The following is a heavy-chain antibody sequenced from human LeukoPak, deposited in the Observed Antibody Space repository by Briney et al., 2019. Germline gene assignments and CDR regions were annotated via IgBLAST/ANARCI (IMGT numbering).Heavy chain of an antibody. CDR2: INHSGST. D-gene: IGHD6-19*01. J-gene: IGHJ4*02. CDR3: ARGDGSGWYYFDY. V-gene: IGHV4-34*01. CDR1: GGAFSGYY. Sequence: PSETLSPTSAVYGGAFSGYYWSWIRQPPGKGRECIGEINHSGSTNYNPSLKSRVTISVDTSKNQFSLKLSSVTAGDTAVYYCARGDGSGWYYFDYWGQGTLVTVSS.